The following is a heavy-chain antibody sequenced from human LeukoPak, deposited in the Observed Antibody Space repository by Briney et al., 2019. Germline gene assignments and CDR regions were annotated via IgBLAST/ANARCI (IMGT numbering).Heavy chain of an antibody. V-gene: IGHV1-69*13. D-gene: IGHD3-22*01. CDR3: ARDSISFPLHYDSSGYYKPYYYGMDV. Sequence: SVKVSCKASGGTFSSYAISWVRQAPGQGLEWMGGIIPIFGTANYAQKFQGRVTITADESTSTAYMELSSLRSEDTAVYYCARDSISFPLHYDSSGYYKPYYYGMDVWGQGTTVTVSS. CDR1: GGTFSSYA. CDR2: IIPIFGTA. J-gene: IGHJ6*02.